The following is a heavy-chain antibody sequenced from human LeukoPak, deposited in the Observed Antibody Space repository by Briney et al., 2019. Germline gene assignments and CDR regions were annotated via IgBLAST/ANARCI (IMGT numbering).Heavy chain of an antibody. CDR1: GGSISSGDYY. CDR2: SYCSGRT. CDR3: ARDPGEVRGWGRSFDY. J-gene: IGHJ4*02. D-gene: IGHD3-10*01. V-gene: IGHV4-30-4*01. Sequence: SETLSLTCTVSGGSISSGDYYGRWIRQPPGKGLEWIGYSYCSGRTYYKPSLKSRVTISVDTSKNQSPLQLSSVTAADAAVSHRARDPGEVRGWGRSFDYWGQGTLVTVSS.